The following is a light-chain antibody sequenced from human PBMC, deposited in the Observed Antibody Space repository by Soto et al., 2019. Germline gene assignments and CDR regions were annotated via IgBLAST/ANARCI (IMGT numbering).Light chain of an antibody. J-gene: IGKJ1*01. CDR3: QQYDTSPQT. V-gene: IGKV3-20*01. CDR1: QSVSVSY. Sequence: EVGMTQSPTTLSLSPGERASLFCRASQSVSVSYLAWYQQKPGQAPRLLIYGASSRVTGIPDRFSGSGSGTDFTLTISRLEPEDFAVYFCQQYDTSPQTFGQGTKVDI. CDR2: GAS.